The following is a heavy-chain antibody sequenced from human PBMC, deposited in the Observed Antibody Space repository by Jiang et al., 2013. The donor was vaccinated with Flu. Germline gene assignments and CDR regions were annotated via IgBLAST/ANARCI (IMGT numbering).Heavy chain of an antibody. CDR2: ISYDGSNK. V-gene: IGHV3-30-3*01. CDR1: GFTFSSYA. Sequence: QLLESGGGVVQPGRSLRLSCAASGFTFSSYAMHWVRQAPGKGLEWVAVISYDGSNKYYADSVKGRFTISRDNSKNPLYLQMNSLRAEDTAVYYCARDSPDLRSPAFDIWGQGTMVTVSS. J-gene: IGHJ3*02. CDR3: ARDSPDLRSPAFDI.